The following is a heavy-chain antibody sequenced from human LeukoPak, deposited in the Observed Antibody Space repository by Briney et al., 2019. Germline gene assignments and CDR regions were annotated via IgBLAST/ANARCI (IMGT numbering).Heavy chain of an antibody. CDR3: ARCRLAEDDSSGWNDY. V-gene: IGHV4-39*07. J-gene: IGHJ4*02. Sequence: SETLSLTCTVSGGSISSYYWSWIRQPPGKGREWFGSIYYSGSTYYNPSLKSRVTISVDTSKNQFSLKLSSVTAADTAVYYCARCRLAEDDSSGWNDYWGQGTLVTVSS. D-gene: IGHD6-19*01. CDR2: IYYSGST. CDR1: GGSISSYY.